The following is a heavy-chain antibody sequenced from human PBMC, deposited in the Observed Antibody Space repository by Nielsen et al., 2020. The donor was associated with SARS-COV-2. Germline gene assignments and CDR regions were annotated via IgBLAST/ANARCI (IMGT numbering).Heavy chain of an antibody. V-gene: IGHV4-39*01. D-gene: IGHD3-10*01. J-gene: IGHJ6*02. CDR2: IYYSGTT. CDR3: ARQDVNIVRGGRGMDV. CDR1: GGPISSSSYY. Sequence: SETLSLTCTVFGGPISSSSYYWGWIRQPPGKGLEWIGSIYYSGTTYHNPSLNSRVSISLDTSRNQFSLKLFSVTAAATGVYYCARQDVNIVRGGRGMDVWGRGKMVTVSS.